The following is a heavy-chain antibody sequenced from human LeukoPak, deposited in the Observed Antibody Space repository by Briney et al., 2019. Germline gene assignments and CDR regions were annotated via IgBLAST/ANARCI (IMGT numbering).Heavy chain of an antibody. CDR3: ARGSKEFDY. J-gene: IGHJ4*02. V-gene: IGHV4-61*02. CDR1: GGSISSGSYY. D-gene: IGHD2-2*01. CDR2: IYTSGST. Sequence: TLSLTCTVSGGSISSGSYYWSWIRQPAGKGLEWIGRIYTSGSTNYNPSLKSRVTISVDTSRNQFSLKLSSVTAADTAVYYCARGSKEFDYWGQGTLVTVSS.